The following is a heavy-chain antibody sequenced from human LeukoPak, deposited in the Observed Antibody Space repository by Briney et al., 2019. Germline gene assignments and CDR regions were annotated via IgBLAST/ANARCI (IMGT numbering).Heavy chain of an antibody. Sequence: PGGSLGLSCAASGFTFSSYAMSWVRQAPGKGLEWVSYISSSSSTIYYADSVKGRFTISRDNAKNSLYLQMNSLRTEDTAMYYCARESGKFDYWGQGTLVAVSS. CDR1: GFTFSSYA. J-gene: IGHJ4*02. V-gene: IGHV3-48*01. CDR2: ISSSSSTI. CDR3: ARESGKFDY.